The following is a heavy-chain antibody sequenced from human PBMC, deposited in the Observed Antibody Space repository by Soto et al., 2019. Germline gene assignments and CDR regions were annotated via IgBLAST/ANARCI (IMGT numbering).Heavy chain of an antibody. V-gene: IGHV3-7*01. CDR1: GFTFSSYW. D-gene: IGHD3-3*01. Sequence: EVQLVESGGGLVQPGGSLRLSCAASGFTFSSYWMSWVRQALGKGLEWVANIKQDGSEKYYVDSVKGRFTISRDNAKNSLYLQMNSLRAEDTAVYYCARGRITPLDHYFDYWGQGTLVTVSS. CDR3: ARGRITPLDHYFDY. CDR2: IKQDGSEK. J-gene: IGHJ4*02.